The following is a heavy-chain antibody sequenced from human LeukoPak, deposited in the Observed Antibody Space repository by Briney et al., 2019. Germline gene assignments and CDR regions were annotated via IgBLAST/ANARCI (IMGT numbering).Heavy chain of an antibody. CDR2: IYSGGST. D-gene: IGHD2-15*01. J-gene: IGHJ3*02. Sequence: GGSLRLSCAASGFTFSSYWMSWVRQAPGKGLEWVSVIYSGGSTYYADSVKGRFTISRDNSKNTLYLQMNSLRAEDTAVYYCARDSAASYAFDIRGQGTMVTVSS. V-gene: IGHV3-53*01. CDR3: ARDSAASYAFDI. CDR1: GFTFSSYW.